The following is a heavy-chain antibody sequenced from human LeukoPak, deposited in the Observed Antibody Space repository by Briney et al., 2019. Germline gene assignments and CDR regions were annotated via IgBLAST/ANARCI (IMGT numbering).Heavy chain of an antibody. CDR1: GFTFSGSA. D-gene: IGHD3-10*01. V-gene: IGHV3-73*01. Sequence: TGGSLRLSCAASGFTFSGSAMHWVRQASGKGLEWVGRIRSKANSYATAYAASVKGRFTISRDDSKNTAYLQMNSLKTEDTAVYYCARDQGSGINYYYYYMDVWGKGTTVTVSS. J-gene: IGHJ6*03. CDR2: IRSKANSYAT. CDR3: ARDQGSGINYYYYYMDV.